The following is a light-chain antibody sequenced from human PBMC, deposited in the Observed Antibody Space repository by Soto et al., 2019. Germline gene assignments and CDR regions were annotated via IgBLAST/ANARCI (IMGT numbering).Light chain of an antibody. J-gene: IGKJ2*01. V-gene: IGKV3-20*01. CDR1: QSVSSSY. CDR2: GAS. CDR3: QQYDSSPYT. Sequence: EIVLTQSPGTLSLSPGERATLSCRASQSVSSSYLAWYQQKPGQAPRLLIYGASSRATGIPDRFSGSGSGTEFTLTIRRLEPEDFAVYYCQQYDSSPYTFGQGTKLEIK.